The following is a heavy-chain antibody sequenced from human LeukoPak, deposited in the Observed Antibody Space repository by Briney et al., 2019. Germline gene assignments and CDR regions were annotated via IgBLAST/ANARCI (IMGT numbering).Heavy chain of an antibody. CDR3: ARCSSSWLVRLFDP. D-gene: IGHD6-13*01. J-gene: IGHJ5*02. V-gene: IGHV4-34*01. Sequence: PSETLSLTCAVYGGSFSGYYWSWIRQPPGKGLEWIGEINHSGSTNYNPSLKSRDTISVDTSKNQFSLKLSSVTAADTAVYYCARCSSSWLVRLFDPWGQGTLVTVSS. CDR2: INHSGST. CDR1: GGSFSGYY.